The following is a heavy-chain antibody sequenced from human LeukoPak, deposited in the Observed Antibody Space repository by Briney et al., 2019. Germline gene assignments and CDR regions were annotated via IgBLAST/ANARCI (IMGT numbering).Heavy chain of an antibody. CDR1: GYTFTGYY. J-gene: IGHJ4*01. V-gene: IGHV1-2*02. D-gene: IGHD3-22*01. CDR2: INPNSGGT. Sequence: ASVKVSCKASGYTFTGYYTHWVRQAPGQGLEWMGWINPNSGGTNYAQKFQGRVTMTRDTSISTAYMELSRLRSDDTAVYYCARGDSSGYSTHFDYWGQGTLVTVSS. CDR3: ARGDSSGYSTHFDY.